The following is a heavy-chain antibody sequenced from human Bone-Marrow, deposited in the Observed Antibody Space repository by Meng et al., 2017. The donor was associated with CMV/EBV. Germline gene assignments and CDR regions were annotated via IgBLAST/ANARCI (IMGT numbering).Heavy chain of an antibody. CDR1: GFTFSSYW. J-gene: IGHJ6*02. CDR3: ARVRHGVVLPENYYFYGMDV. CDR2: IKQDGSEK. V-gene: IGHV3-7*01. D-gene: IGHD3-3*01. Sequence: GESLKISCAASGFTFSSYWMHWVRQAPGKGLEWVANIKQDGSEKYSVDSVKGRFTISRDNAKNSLYLQMNSLRAEDTAVYCCARVRHGVVLPENYYFYGMDVWGQGTTVTVSS.